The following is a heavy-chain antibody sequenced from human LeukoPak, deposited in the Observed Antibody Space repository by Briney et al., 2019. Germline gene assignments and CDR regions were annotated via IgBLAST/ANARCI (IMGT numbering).Heavy chain of an antibody. Sequence: SETLSLTCSVAGGSIDSYYWTWIRQPPGKGLEWLGYIYSSGSTTYNPSLQSRVTISVDTSRNQFSLKLTSVTTADTAIYYCARSATYDYVWGSYRYYDPWGQGTLVTVSS. V-gene: IGHV4-59*01. CDR3: ARSATYDYVWGSYRYYDP. J-gene: IGHJ5*02. D-gene: IGHD3-16*02. CDR1: GGSIDSYY. CDR2: IYSSGST.